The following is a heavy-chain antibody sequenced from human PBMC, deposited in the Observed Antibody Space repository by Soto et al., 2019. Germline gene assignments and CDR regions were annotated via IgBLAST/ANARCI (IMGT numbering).Heavy chain of an antibody. D-gene: IGHD3-3*01. Sequence: SGPTLVNPTQTLTLTCTFSGFSLSTSGVGVGWIRQPPGKALEWLALIYWDDDKRYSPSLKSRLTITKDTSKNQVVLTMTNMDPVDTATYYCAHIGARQNYDFWSGPRGASFDPWGQGTLVTVS. CDR3: AHIGARQNYDFWSGPRGASFDP. V-gene: IGHV2-5*02. CDR2: IYWDDDK. J-gene: IGHJ5*02. CDR1: GFSLSTSGVG.